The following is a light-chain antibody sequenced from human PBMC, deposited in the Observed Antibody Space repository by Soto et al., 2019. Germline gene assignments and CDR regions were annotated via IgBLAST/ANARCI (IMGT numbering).Light chain of an antibody. CDR3: SSYTTANTYV. CDR2: EVS. CDR1: SSDVGGYNY. J-gene: IGLJ1*01. V-gene: IGLV2-14*01. Sequence: QSVLTQPASVSGSPGQSITISCTGTSSDVGGYNYVSWYQQHPGNAPKLMIYEVSNRPSGLSNRFSGSKSGNTASLTISGLQAEDEADYYCSSYTTANTYVFGTGTKLTVL.